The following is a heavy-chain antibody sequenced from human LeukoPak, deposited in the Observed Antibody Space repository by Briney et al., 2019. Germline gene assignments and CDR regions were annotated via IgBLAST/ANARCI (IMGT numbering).Heavy chain of an antibody. CDR2: INHSGST. J-gene: IGHJ5*02. CDR3: ARGPLCSGGSCYLGWFDP. V-gene: IGHV4-34*01. D-gene: IGHD2-15*01. CDR1: GGSSSGYY. Sequence: PSETLSLTCAVYGGSSSGYYWSWIRQPPGKGLEWIGEINHSGSTNYNPSLKSRVTISVDTSKNQFSLKLSSVTAADTAVYYCARGPLCSGGSCYLGWFDPWGQGTLVTVSS.